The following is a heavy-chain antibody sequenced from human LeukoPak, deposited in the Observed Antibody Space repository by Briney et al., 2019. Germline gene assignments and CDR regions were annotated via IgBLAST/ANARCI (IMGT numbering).Heavy chain of an antibody. J-gene: IGHJ5*02. CDR2: INPNSGGT. V-gene: IGHV1-2*02. CDR3: ARVPPPSNGWYTWWFDP. Sequence: ASVKVSCKASGYTFTGYYMHWVRQAPGQGLEWMGWINPNSGGTNYAQKFQGRVTMTRDTSISTAYMELSRLRSDDTAVYYCARVPPPSNGWYTWWFDPWGQGTLVTVSS. CDR1: GYTFTGYY. D-gene: IGHD6-19*01.